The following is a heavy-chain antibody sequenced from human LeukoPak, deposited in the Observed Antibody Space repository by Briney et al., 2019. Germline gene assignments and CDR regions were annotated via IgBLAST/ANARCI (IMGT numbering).Heavy chain of an antibody. CDR2: ISGSSSTT. D-gene: IGHD5-18*01. J-gene: IGHJ4*02. CDR3: AREGLDSSGRLYYFDY. V-gene: IGHV3-48*02. CDR1: RFTFSRYS. Sequence: GGSLRLSCAASRFTFSRYSMNWVRQAPGKGLVWVSYISGSSSTTYYADSVKGRFTISRDNAKNSLYLQMNSLSDEDTAVYYCAREGLDSSGRLYYFDYWGQGTLVTVSS.